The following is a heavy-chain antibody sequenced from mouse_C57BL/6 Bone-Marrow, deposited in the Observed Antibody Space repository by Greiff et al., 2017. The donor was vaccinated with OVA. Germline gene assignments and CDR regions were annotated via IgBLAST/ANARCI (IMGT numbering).Heavy chain of an antibody. D-gene: IGHD1-1*01. Sequence: EVKLVESGGGLVQPKGSLKLSCAASGFSFNTYAMNWVRQAPGKGLEWVARIRSKSNNYATYYADSVKDRFTIFRDDSESMLYLQMNNLKTEDTAMYYCVTKEALYYGSRRYAMDYWGQGTSVTVSS. J-gene: IGHJ4*01. V-gene: IGHV10-1*01. CDR1: GFSFNTYA. CDR2: IRSKSNNYAT. CDR3: VTKEALYYGSRRYAMDY.